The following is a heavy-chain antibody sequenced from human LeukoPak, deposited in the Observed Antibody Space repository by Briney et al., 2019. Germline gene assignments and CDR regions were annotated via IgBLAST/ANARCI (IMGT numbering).Heavy chain of an antibody. CDR3: ARRGPYCSSTSCYVDY. CDR2: INPNSGGT. V-gene: IGHV1-2*02. D-gene: IGHD2-2*01. Sequence: GASVKVSCKASGYTFTGYYMHWVRQAPGQGLEWMGWINPNSGGTNYAQKFQGRVTMTRDTSISTAYMEPSRLRSDDTAVYYCARRGPYCSSTSCYVDYWGQGTLVTVSS. CDR1: GYTFTGYY. J-gene: IGHJ4*02.